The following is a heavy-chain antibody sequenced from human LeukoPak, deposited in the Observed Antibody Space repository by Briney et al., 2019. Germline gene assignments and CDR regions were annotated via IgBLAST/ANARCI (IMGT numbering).Heavy chain of an antibody. CDR3: ARDDVGSSWYAVDY. D-gene: IGHD6-13*01. CDR1: GFTFDDYG. J-gene: IGHJ4*02. CDR2: INWNGGST. Sequence: PGGSLRRSCAASGFTFDDYGMSWVRQAPGKGLEWVSGINWNGGSTGYADSVKGRFTISRDNAKNSLYLQMNSLRAEDTALYYCARDDVGSSWYAVDYWGQGTLVTVSS. V-gene: IGHV3-20*04.